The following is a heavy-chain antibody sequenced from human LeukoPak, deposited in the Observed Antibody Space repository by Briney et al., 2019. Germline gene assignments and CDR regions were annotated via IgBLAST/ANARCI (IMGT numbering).Heavy chain of an antibody. CDR3: ARRYSSGWGYFDY. V-gene: IGHV4-59*08. CDR2: IYYSGST. D-gene: IGHD6-19*01. J-gene: IGHJ4*02. Sequence: SETLSLTCTVSGGSISSYYWSWIRQPPGKGLEWIGYIYYSGSTNYNPSLKSRVTISVDTSKNQFSLKLSSVTAADTAVYYCARRYSSGWGYFDYRGQGTLVTVSS. CDR1: GGSISSYY.